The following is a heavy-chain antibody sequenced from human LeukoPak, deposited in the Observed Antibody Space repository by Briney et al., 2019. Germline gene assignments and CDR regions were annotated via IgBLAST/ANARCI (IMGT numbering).Heavy chain of an antibody. D-gene: IGHD5-18*01. CDR1: GGSISSGSYY. CDR3: ARHGIQLWSIDY. V-gene: IGHV4-61*01. Sequence: PSETLSLTCTVSGGSISSGSYYWSWIRQPPGKGLEWIGNIYYSGNTNYNPSLKSRVTISVDTSKNQFSLKLSSVTAADTAVYYCARHGIQLWSIDYWGQGTLVTVSS. J-gene: IGHJ4*02. CDR2: IYYSGNT.